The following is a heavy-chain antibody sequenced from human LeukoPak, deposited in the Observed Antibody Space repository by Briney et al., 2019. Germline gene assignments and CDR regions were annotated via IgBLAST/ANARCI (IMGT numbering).Heavy chain of an antibody. V-gene: IGHV1-2*02. CDR2: INPNSGGT. CDR1: GYTFTGYY. J-gene: IGHJ4*02. Sequence: VSVKVSCKASGYTFTGYYMHWVRQAPGQGLEWMGWINPNSGGTNYAQKFQGRVTMTRDTSISTAYMELSRLRSDDTAVYYCARTGIAARQRTFYYWGQGTLVTVSS. D-gene: IGHD6-6*01. CDR3: ARTGIAARQRTFYY.